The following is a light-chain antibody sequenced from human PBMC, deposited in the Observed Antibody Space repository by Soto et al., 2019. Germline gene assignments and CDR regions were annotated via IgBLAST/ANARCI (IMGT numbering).Light chain of an antibody. CDR3: CSYAGSPRYV. V-gene: IGLV2-23*02. CDR1: TSDVGNYNV. J-gene: IGLJ1*01. CDR2: EVT. Sequence: QSALTQPASVSGSPGQSITISCTGTTSDVGNYNVVSWYQQHPGKAPKLMIYEVTKRPSGVSNRFSGSKSGNTASLTISGLQAEDEADYYCCSYAGSPRYVFGTGTKLTVL.